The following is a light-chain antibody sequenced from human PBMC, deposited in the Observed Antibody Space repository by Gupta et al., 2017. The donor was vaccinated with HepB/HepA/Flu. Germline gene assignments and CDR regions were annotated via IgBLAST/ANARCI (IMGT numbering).Light chain of an antibody. CDR3: CSYGGSKF. Sequence: QSALTQPRSASGSPGQSVTISCTGTSSDVGGYTYVSWYQQTPGKAPKLIIYEVTKRPSGVPDRFSGYKSGNTASLTVSGLLAEDEADYYCCSYGGSKFFGGGTKLTVL. CDR1: SSDVGGYTY. CDR2: EVT. J-gene: IGLJ2*01. V-gene: IGLV2-8*01.